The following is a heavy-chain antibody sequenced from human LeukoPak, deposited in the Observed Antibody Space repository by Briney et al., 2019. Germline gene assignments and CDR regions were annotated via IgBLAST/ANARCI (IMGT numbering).Heavy chain of an antibody. Sequence: GGSLRLPCAASGFTVSSNYMSWVRQAPGKGLEWVSVIYSGGSTYYADSVKGRFTISRDNSKNTLYLQMNSLRAEDTAVYYCTTRRGYSYGTIDYWGQGTLVTVSS. J-gene: IGHJ4*02. V-gene: IGHV3-53*01. CDR1: GFTVSSNY. CDR2: IYSGGST. D-gene: IGHD5-18*01. CDR3: TTRRGYSYGTIDY.